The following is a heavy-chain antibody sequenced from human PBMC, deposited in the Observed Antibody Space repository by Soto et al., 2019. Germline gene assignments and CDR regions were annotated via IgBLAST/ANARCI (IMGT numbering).Heavy chain of an antibody. V-gene: IGHV3-30-3*01. CDR1: GFTFSSYA. J-gene: IGHJ6*02. CDR3: ARDRHIVVVPAAVMAGYGMDV. CDR2: ISYDGSNK. D-gene: IGHD2-2*01. Sequence: SLRLSCAASGFTFSSYAMHWVRQAPGKGLEWVAVISYDGSNKYYADSVKGRFTISRDNSKNTLYLQMNSLRAEDTAVYYCARDRHIVVVPAAVMAGYGMDVWGQGTTVTVSS.